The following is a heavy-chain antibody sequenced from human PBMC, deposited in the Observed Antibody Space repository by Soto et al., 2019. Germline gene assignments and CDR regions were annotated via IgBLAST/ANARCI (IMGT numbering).Heavy chain of an antibody. D-gene: IGHD6-13*01. V-gene: IGHV3-23*01. CDR3: AKDYIAAAGPFDY. Sequence: GGSLRLSCAASGFTFSSYAMSWVRQAPGKGLEWVSAISGSGGSTYYADPVKGRFTISRDNSKNTLYLQMSSLRAEDTAVYYCAKDYIAAAGPFDYWGQGTLVTVSS. CDR1: GFTFSSYA. CDR2: ISGSGGST. J-gene: IGHJ4*02.